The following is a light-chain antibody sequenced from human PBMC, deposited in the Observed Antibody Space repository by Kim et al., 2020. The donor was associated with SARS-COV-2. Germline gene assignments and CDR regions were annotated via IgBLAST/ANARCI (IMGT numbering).Light chain of an antibody. CDR2: GAS. V-gene: IGKV3-20*01. Sequence: ETVLTQSPGTLSLSPGERGTLSCRASQSIGSSYLAWYQQRPGQAPRLLIYGASNRATGIPDRFSGSGSGTDFTLTISRLEPEDFAIYYCQQYGSSPRTFGQGTKLEI. CDR3: QQYGSSPRT. J-gene: IGKJ2*01. CDR1: QSIGSSY.